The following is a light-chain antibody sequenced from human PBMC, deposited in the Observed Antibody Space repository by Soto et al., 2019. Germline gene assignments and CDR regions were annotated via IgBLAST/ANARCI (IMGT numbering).Light chain of an antibody. Sequence: ETVMTQSPDTLSVSPGESATLSCRASQDVSTNLAWFHQKPGQTPRLVLYGASKRATGIPARFSGSGSGRHLSPTISSLQSEDFGVYYCQHYNNWPPYSFGQGTKVEIK. J-gene: IGKJ2*03. V-gene: IGKV3-15*01. CDR1: QDVSTN. CDR3: QHYNNWPPYS. CDR2: GAS.